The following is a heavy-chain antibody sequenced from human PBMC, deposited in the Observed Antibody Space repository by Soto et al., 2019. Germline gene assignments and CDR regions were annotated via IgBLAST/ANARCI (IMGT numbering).Heavy chain of an antibody. D-gene: IGHD6-19*01. CDR2: VYYSGTP. Sequence: SETLSLTCTVSGGSISSRNYHWGWIRQPPGKGLEWIGNVYYSGTPYYNPSLKSRVTISVDTSKNELSLKVSSVTAADTAVYFCARYQASGWSSVRWLDPWGQGILVTVSS. V-gene: IGHV4-39*01. J-gene: IGHJ5*02. CDR3: ARYQASGWSSVRWLDP. CDR1: GGSISSRNYH.